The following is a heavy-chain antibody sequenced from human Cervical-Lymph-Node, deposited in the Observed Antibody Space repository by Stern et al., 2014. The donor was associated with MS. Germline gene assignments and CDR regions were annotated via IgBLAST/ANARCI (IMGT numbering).Heavy chain of an antibody. CDR3: ARGSGTAYDLRGDY. J-gene: IGHJ4*01. D-gene: IGHD3-3*01. V-gene: IGHV1-2*02. CDR2: INPNSGGT. CDR1: GYIFTDYY. Sequence: QVQLVQSGAEPMAPGAPMKVSCRASGYIFTDYYLHWVRQAPGQGLEWLGLINPNSGGTNYAQKFQGRVTMTRDTSISTAYMELRKLGYADTAVYYCARGSGTAYDLRGDYWGQGTLVTVSS.